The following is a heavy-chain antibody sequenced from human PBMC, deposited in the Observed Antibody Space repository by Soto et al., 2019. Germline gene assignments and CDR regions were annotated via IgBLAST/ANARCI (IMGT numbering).Heavy chain of an antibody. CDR3: ARGMGSYYNKAVYNY. CDR1: GGSISSGDYY. CDR2: INYSGST. D-gene: IGHD3-10*01. Sequence: PSETLSLTCTVSGGSISSGDYYWSWIRQPPGRGLEWIGYINYSGSTNYNPSLKSRVTISVDTSKNQFSLKLSSVTAADTAVYYCARGMGSYYNKAVYNYWGQGTLVTVSS. J-gene: IGHJ4*02. V-gene: IGHV4-30-4*01.